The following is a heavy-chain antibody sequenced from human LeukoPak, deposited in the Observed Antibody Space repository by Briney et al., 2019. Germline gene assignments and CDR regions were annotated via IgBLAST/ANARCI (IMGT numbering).Heavy chain of an antibody. CDR2: ISGSGRAT. Sequence: GGSLRLSWAASGFSVSNHAMSWVRQAPGKGLQWVSGISGSGRATYYADSVKGRFTISRDSSTNTLYLQMNSLRAEDTAIYYCAKDLDVVVTTLDYWGQGTLVTVSS. J-gene: IGHJ4*02. D-gene: IGHD2-21*02. CDR3: AKDLDVVVTTLDY. V-gene: IGHV3-23*01. CDR1: GFSVSNHA.